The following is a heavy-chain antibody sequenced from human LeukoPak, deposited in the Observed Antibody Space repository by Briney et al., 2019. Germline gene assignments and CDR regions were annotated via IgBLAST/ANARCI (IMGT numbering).Heavy chain of an antibody. J-gene: IGHJ3*02. V-gene: IGHV3-74*01. CDR2: TNGDGSDT. CDR3: LARPDAYDI. CDR1: GFTLSNSW. Sequence: GGSLRLSCAASGFTLSNSWMHWVRQAPGKGLVWVSRTNGDGSDTSYADSVKGRFTISRDSATNTLYLQMNSLRAEDAAIYYCLARPDAYDIWGQGTMVTVSS.